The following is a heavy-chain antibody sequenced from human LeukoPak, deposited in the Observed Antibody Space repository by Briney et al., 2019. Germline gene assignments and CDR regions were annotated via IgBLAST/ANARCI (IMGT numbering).Heavy chain of an antibody. CDR1: GYFFTNYW. Sequence: GESLKISCKASGYFFTNYWIGWVRQMPGKGLEWLGIIYPGDSDTRYSPSFQGHVTFSVDKSISTAYVEWSSLKASDSAIYYCAKEYSSSSLMGHWGQGTLVTVSS. D-gene: IGHD6-6*01. CDR2: IYPGDSDT. CDR3: AKEYSSSSLMGH. J-gene: IGHJ4*02. V-gene: IGHV5-51*01.